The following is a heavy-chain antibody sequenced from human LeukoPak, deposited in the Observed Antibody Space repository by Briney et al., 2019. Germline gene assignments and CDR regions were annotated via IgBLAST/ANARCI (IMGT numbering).Heavy chain of an antibody. V-gene: IGHV3-11*01. Sequence: KPGGSLRLSCAASGFTFSDYYMSWIRQAPGKGLEWVSYISSSGSTIYYADSVKGRFTISRDNAKNSLYLQMNSLRAEDTAVYYCARMYCSGGSCLYYFDYWGQGTLVTVSS. D-gene: IGHD2-15*01. J-gene: IGHJ4*02. CDR1: GFTFSDYY. CDR2: ISSSGSTI. CDR3: ARMYCSGGSCLYYFDY.